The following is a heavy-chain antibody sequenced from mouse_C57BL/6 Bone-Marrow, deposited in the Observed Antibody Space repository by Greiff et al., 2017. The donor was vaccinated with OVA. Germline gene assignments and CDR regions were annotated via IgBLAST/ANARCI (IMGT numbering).Heavy chain of an antibody. CDR1: GYTFTSYT. V-gene: IGHV1-4*01. CDR3: AREDGNWVAY. D-gene: IGHD2-1*01. J-gene: IGHJ2*01. CDR2: INPSSGYT. Sequence: QVQLQQSGAELARPGASVKMSCKASGYTFTSYTMHWVKQRPGQGLEWIGYINPSSGYTKYNQKFKDKATLTADKSSSTAYMQLSSLTSEDSAVYYCAREDGNWVAYWGQGTTLPVSS.